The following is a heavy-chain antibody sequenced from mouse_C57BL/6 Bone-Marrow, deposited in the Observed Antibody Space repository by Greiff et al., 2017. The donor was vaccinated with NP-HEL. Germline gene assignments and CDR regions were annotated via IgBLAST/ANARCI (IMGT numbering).Heavy chain of an antibody. J-gene: IGHJ4*01. Sequence: VQLQQSGPELVKPGASVKISCKASGYTFTDYYMNWVKQSHGKSLEWIGDINPNNGGTSYNQKFKGKATLPVDKSSSTAYMELRSLTAEDSAVYYCVRRRRAMDYWGQGTSVTVSS. CDR1: GYTFTDYY. V-gene: IGHV1-26*01. CDR2: INPNNGGT. CDR3: VRRRRAMDY.